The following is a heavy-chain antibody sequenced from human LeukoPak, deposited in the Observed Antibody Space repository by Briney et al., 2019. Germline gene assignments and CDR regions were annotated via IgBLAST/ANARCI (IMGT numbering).Heavy chain of an antibody. Sequence: QTGGNLRLSCVSSGFTFSNYGMHWVRQAPGKGLEGGALICHDGSDKYYADSVRGRVTISRDNSKNTVYLQMNSLTAEDTAVYFCAKDGDAYIEYYYYYMDVWGKGTTVTVSS. V-gene: IGHV3-33*06. J-gene: IGHJ6*03. D-gene: IGHD5-24*01. CDR3: AKDGDAYIEYYYYYMDV. CDR1: GFTFSNYG. CDR2: ICHDGSDK.